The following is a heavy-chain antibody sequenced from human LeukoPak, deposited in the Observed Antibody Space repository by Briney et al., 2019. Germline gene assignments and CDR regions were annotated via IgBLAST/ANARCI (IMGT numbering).Heavy chain of an antibody. CDR1: GYTFTSYD. V-gene: IGHV1-8*01. J-gene: IGHJ4*02. D-gene: IGHD6-19*01. CDR2: MNPNSGNT. Sequence: ASVKVSCKASGYTFTSYDINWVGQATGEGREWMGWMNPNSGNTGYAQKIQGTVTMTRTTSISTAYMELSSLRSEDTAVYYCAKGKAVAGFDYWGQGTLVTVSS. CDR3: AKGKAVAGFDY.